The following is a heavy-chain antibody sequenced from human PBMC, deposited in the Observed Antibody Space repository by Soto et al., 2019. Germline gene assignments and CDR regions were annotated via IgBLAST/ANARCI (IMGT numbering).Heavy chain of an antibody. Sequence: GAPGKGSCKDSGDTLSFYTINWVRQAPGLGLEWVGRINPILSMSNYAQKFQGRVTMTADKSTSTAYMELRSLRSEDTAMYYCATSYGSGYRAFDYWG. CDR1: GDTLSFYT. D-gene: IGHD3-10*01. CDR3: ATSYGSGYRAFDY. CDR2: INPILSMS. V-gene: IGHV1-69*02. J-gene: IGHJ4*01.